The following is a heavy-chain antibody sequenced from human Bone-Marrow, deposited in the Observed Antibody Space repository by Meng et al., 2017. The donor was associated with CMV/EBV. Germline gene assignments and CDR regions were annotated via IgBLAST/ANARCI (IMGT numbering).Heavy chain of an antibody. CDR1: GYSFTGFD. CDR2: ISPNTGAT. J-gene: IGHJ4*02. D-gene: IGHD6-13*01. CDR3: ARVAGYSSSWRPKDY. Sequence: SGYSFTGFDLHWVGQAPGEGLEWLGWISPNTGATKYAQQFQGRVTVTRDTSITTAYMELSRLTSDDTAVYYCARVAGYSSSWRPKDYWGQGTLVTVSS. V-gene: IGHV1-2*02.